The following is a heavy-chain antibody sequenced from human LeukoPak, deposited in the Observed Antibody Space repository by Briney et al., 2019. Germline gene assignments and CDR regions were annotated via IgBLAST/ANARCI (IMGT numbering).Heavy chain of an antibody. J-gene: IGHJ5*02. CDR2: IYSGGST. D-gene: IGHD2-15*01. V-gene: IGHV3-53*01. CDR1: GFTVSSNY. Sequence: PGGSLRLSCAASGFTVSSNYMSWVRQAPGKGLEWVSVIYSGGSTYYADSVKGRFTISRDNSKNTLYLQMNSLRAEDTAVYYCARESGYCSGGSCSNWFDPWGQGTLVTVSS. CDR3: ARESGYCSGGSCSNWFDP.